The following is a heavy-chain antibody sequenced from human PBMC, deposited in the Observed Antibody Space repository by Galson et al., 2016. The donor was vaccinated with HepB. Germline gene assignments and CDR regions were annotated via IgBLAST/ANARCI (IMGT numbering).Heavy chain of an antibody. V-gene: IGHV1-69*13. CDR2: IIPIFGTA. J-gene: IGHJ6*02. CDR3: ARTVGQWARYYYAMHV. Sequence: SVKVSCKASGGTFSSYAINWVRQAPGQGLEWMGGIIPIFGTANYAQKFQGRVTITADESTSTAYMELSSLRSEDTAVYYCARTVGQWARYYYAMHVWGQGATVTVSS. CDR1: GGTFSSYA. D-gene: IGHD4-23*01.